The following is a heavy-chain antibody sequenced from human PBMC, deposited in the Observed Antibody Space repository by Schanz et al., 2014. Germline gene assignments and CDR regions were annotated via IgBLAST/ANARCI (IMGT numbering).Heavy chain of an antibody. D-gene: IGHD2-21*01. Sequence: QVQLVESGGGVVQPGGSLRLSCAASGFTFSNYGIHWVHQAPGKGLEWVAVIYYDGGLRFFADSVRGRVTISRDNSNNMVYLQMNSLRAEDTAIYYCTKWANEGGGGYCHFDLWGQGTLVTVSS. J-gene: IGHJ4*02. CDR2: IYYDGGLR. CDR1: GFTFSNYG. V-gene: IGHV3-33*06. CDR3: TKWANEGGGGYCHFDL.